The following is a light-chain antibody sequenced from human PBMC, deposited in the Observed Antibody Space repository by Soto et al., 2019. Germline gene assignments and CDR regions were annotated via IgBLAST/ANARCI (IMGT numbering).Light chain of an antibody. Sequence: QSALTQPRSVSGSPGQSVTISCTGTSSDVGGYNYVSWYQQHPGKAPKLIIYDVIKRPSGVPDRFSGSKSGNTASLTISGLQAEDEADYYCCSYAGSYNVIFGGGTQLTVL. J-gene: IGLJ2*01. V-gene: IGLV2-11*01. CDR1: SSDVGGYNY. CDR3: CSYAGSYNVI. CDR2: DVI.